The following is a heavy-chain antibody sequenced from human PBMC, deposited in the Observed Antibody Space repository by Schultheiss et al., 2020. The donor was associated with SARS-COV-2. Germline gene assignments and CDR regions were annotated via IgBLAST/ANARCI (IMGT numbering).Heavy chain of an antibody. CDR2: IYYSGST. D-gene: IGHD3-22*01. V-gene: IGHV4-39*01. CDR3: ASVMNTYYYDSSGYSGFDP. Sequence: SETLSLTCTVSGGSISSGGYYWSWIRQPPGKGLEWIGSIYYSGSTYYNPSLKSRVTISVDTSKNQFSLKLSSVTAADTAVYYCASVMNTYYYDSSGYSGFDPWGQGTLVTVSS. J-gene: IGHJ5*02. CDR1: GGSISSGGYY.